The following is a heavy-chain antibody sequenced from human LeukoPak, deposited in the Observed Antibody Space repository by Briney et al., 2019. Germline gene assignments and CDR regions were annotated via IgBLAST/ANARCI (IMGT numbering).Heavy chain of an antibody. CDR1: GGSFSGYY. D-gene: IGHD2-15*01. V-gene: IGHV4-34*01. CDR3: ARGLGYCSGGSCYPHFFGY. CDR2: INHSGST. Sequence: PSETLSLTCAVYGGSFSGYYWSWIRQPPGKGLEWIGEINHSGSTNYNPSLKSRVTISVDTSKNQFSLKLSSVTAADTAVYYRARGLGYCSGGSCYPHFFGYWGQGTLVTVSS. J-gene: IGHJ4*02.